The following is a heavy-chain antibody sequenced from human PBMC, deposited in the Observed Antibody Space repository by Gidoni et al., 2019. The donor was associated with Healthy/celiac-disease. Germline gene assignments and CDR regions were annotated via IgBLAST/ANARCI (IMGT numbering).Heavy chain of an antibody. J-gene: IGHJ6*02. CDR3: AKDLEYKVQLERARGYYYYGMDV. CDR2: ISYDGSNK. CDR1: GFTFSSYG. Sequence: QVQLVESGGGVVQPGRSLRLSCAASGFTFSSYGMHWVRQAPGKGLEWVAVISYDGSNKYYADSVKGRFTISRDNSKNTLYLQMNSLRAEDTAVYYCAKDLEYKVQLERARGYYYYGMDVWGQGTTVTVSS. V-gene: IGHV3-30*18. D-gene: IGHD1-1*01.